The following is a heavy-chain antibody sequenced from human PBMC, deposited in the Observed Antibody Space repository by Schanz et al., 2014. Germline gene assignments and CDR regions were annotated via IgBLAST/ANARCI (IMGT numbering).Heavy chain of an antibody. V-gene: IGHV3-23*01. CDR1: GFTFSSYA. J-gene: IGHJ3*02. CDR3: ARKMKLGVYGGKGHDSLDI. CDR2: IPWNGAAI. Sequence: EVQLLESGGGLVQPGGSLRLSCAASGFTFSSYAMTWVRQAPGKGLEWVSNIPWNGAAIGYAGSVTGRFTISRDNAKNTLYLQMNTLRAEDTAVYYCARKMKLGVYGGKGHDSLDIWDQGTMVTVSS. D-gene: IGHD4-17*01.